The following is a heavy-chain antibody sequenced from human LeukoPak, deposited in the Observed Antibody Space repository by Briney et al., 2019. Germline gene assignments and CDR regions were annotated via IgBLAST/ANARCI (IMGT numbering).Heavy chain of an antibody. CDR1: GYSISSGYY. CDR2: IYHSGST. J-gene: IGHJ4*02. CDR3: ARDRSYSNYIDY. D-gene: IGHD4-11*01. V-gene: IGHV4-38-2*02. Sequence: SETLSLTCAVSGYSISSGYYWGWIRQPPGKGLEWIGSIYHSGSTYYNPSLKSRVTISVDTSKNQFSLKLSSVTAADTAVYYCARDRSYSNYIDYWGQGTLVTVSS.